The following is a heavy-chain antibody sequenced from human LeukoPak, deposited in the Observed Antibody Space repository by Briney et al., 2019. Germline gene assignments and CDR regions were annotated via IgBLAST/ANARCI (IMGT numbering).Heavy chain of an antibody. CDR1: GYSISSGYY. D-gene: IGHD2-21*02. V-gene: IGHV4-38-2*02. Sequence: PSETLSLTCTVSGYSISSGYYWGWIRQPPGKGLEWIGSIYHSGSTYFNPSLKSRVTISVDTSKNQFSLKLSSVTAADTAVYYCARRGVTPNYYMDVRGKGTTVTVSS. CDR2: IYHSGST. J-gene: IGHJ6*03. CDR3: ARRGVTPNYYMDV.